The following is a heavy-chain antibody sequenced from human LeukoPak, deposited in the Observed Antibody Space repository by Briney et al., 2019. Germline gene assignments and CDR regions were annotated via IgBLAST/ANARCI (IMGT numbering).Heavy chain of an antibody. V-gene: IGHV3-7*03. CDR1: GFTFSSNW. Sequence: GGSLRLSCAASGFTFSSNWMSWVRQAPGKGLEWVANIKQDGSEKYYVDSVKGRFTISRDNAKNSLYLQMNSLRAEDTAVYYCARGGSYLSAFDIGGQGTMVTVSS. D-gene: IGHD1-26*01. J-gene: IGHJ3*02. CDR3: ARGGSYLSAFDI. CDR2: IKQDGSEK.